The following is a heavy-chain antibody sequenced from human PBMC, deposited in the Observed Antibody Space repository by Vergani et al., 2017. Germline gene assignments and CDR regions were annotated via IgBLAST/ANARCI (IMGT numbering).Heavy chain of an antibody. Sequence: EVQMVESGGGLVKPGGSLRLFCVASGFTFSSYDMHWVRQATGEGLEWVSAIGTAGDTYYPGAVKGRFTISRENAKNSLYLQMNSLRAGDTARYYCARAVSTTVGDPPGYWGQGTLVTVSS. CDR2: IGTAGDT. J-gene: IGHJ4*02. D-gene: IGHD4-23*01. CDR3: ARAVSTTVGDPPGY. V-gene: IGHV3-13*01. CDR1: GFTFSSYD.